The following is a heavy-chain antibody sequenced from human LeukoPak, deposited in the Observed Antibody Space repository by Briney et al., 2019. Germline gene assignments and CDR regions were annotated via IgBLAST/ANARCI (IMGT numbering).Heavy chain of an antibody. CDR1: GYTFTAYY. Sequence: ASVKVSCKASGYTFTAYYMHWVRQAPGQGLEWMGWINPNSGATNSAQKFQGRVTMTRDTSISTAYMELSRLTSDDTAVYYCARGKARTFYYWGQGTLVTVSS. CDR3: ARGKARTFYY. CDR2: INPNSGAT. J-gene: IGHJ4*02. D-gene: IGHD6-6*01. V-gene: IGHV1-2*02.